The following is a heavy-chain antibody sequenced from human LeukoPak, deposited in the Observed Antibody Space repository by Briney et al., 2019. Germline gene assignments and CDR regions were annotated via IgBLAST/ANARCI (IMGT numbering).Heavy chain of an antibody. D-gene: IGHD2-15*01. CDR3: ARDSWGFDY. CDR2: INHSGNT. J-gene: IGHJ4*02. Sequence: GSLRLSCAASGFTFSSYWMSWVRQAPGKGLEWIGEINHSGNTNYNPSLKSRVTISVDTSKNQFSLKLSSVTAADTAVYYCARDSWGFDYWGQGTLVTVSS. V-gene: IGHV4-34*01. CDR1: GFTFSSYW.